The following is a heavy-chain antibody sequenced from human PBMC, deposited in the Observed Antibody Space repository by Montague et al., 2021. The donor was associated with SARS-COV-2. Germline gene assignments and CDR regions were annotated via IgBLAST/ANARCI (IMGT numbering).Heavy chain of an antibody. CDR3: ARRGSSVCGVTVSAELDY. J-gene: IGHJ4*02. D-gene: IGHD3-3*01. V-gene: IGHV4-34*01. Sequence: SETLSLTCAVYGGSFSGHYWSWIRQPPEKGLEWIGEINQSGRTNNNPSLKSRVIISVDTSKNQFSLKLSSVTAADTAVYYCARRGSSVCGVTVSAELDYWGQGVLVIGSS. CDR1: GGSFSGHY. CDR2: INQSGRT.